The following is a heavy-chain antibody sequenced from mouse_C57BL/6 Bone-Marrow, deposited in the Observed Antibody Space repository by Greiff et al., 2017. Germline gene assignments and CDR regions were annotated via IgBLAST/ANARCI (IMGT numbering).Heavy chain of an antibody. D-gene: IGHD1-1*01. J-gene: IGHJ2*01. CDR2: ITHSGET. V-gene: IGHV12-3*01. Sequence: VKLVESGPGLVKPSQSLFLTCSITGFPITSGYYWIWIRQSPGKPLEWMGYITHSGETFYNPSLPSPISSTRETSTSQFFIQVNSVTTEDTAMDYCAGVYDYGSSYGWGQGTTLTVSS. CDR1: GFPITSGYY. CDR3: AGVYDYGSSYG.